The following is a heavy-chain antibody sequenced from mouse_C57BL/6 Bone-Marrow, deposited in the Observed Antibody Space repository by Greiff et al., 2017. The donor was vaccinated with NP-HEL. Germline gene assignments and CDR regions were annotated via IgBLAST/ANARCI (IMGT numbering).Heavy chain of an antibody. CDR3: ARNFVYYYGTRDYAMDY. CDR2: IYPGSGNT. D-gene: IGHD1-1*01. J-gene: IGHJ4*01. CDR1: GYTFTDYY. Sequence: QVQLQQSGAELVRPGASVKLSCKASGYTFTDYYINWVKQRPGQGLEWIARIYPGSGNTYYNEKFKGKATLTAEKSSSTAYMQLSSLSYEDSAVYFCARNFVYYYGTRDYAMDYWGQGTPVTVSS. V-gene: IGHV1-76*01.